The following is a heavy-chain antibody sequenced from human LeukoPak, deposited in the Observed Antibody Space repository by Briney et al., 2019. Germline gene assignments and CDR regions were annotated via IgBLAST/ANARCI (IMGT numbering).Heavy chain of an antibody. CDR1: GGTFSSYA. Sequence: GASVKVSCKASGGTFSSYAISWVRQAPGQGLEWMGGIIPIFGTANYAQKFQGRVTITADESTSTAYMELSSLRSEDTAVYYCARAPIRFLDHSEADYYYYYMDVWGKGTTVTVSS. CDR2: IIPIFGTA. J-gene: IGHJ6*03. CDR3: ARAPIRFLDHSEADYYYYYMDV. V-gene: IGHV1-69*13. D-gene: IGHD3-3*01.